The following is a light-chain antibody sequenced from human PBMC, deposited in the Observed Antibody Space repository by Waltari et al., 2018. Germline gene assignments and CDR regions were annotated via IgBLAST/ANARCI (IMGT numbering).Light chain of an antibody. J-gene: IGLJ2*01. CDR1: SNDVGGYND. CDR3: LSFRGGNTWV. V-gene: IGLV2-11*01. Sequence: QAALTQPPSVSKSLGQAVTISCTGTSNDVGGYNDVSWYQQYPGTAPRLVIYDVNKRPSGVSDRFSGSKSGKTASLTISGLQAEDEADYYCLSFRGGNTWVFGGGTRLTVL. CDR2: DVN.